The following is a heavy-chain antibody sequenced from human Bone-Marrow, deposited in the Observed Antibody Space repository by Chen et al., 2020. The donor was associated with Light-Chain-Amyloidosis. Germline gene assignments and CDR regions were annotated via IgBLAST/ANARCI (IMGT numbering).Heavy chain of an antibody. Sequence: EVQLEQSGREVKKPGESLKISCKDSGYTYTNYWIGWVRQMPGKGLEWMGVIYPDDSDARYSPSVEGQVTISADKSITTAYLQWRSLKASDTAMYYCARRRDGYNFDYWGQGTLVTVSS. J-gene: IGHJ4*02. CDR2: IYPDDSDA. D-gene: IGHD5-12*01. V-gene: IGHV5-51*01. CDR1: GYTYTNYW. CDR3: ARRRDGYNFDY.